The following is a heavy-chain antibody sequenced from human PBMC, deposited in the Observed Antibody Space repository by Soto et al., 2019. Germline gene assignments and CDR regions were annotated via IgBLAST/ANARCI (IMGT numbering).Heavy chain of an antibody. CDR3: ASKPYPMVRGAPPLYYYGMDV. D-gene: IGHD3-10*01. V-gene: IGHV1-69*13. CDR1: GGTFSSYA. J-gene: IGHJ6*02. Sequence: ASVKVSCKASGGTFSSYAISWVRQAPGQGLEWMGGIIPIFGTANYAQKFQGRVTITADESTSTAYMELSSLRSEDTAVYYCASKPYPMVRGAPPLYYYGMDVWGQGTTVTVSS. CDR2: IIPIFGTA.